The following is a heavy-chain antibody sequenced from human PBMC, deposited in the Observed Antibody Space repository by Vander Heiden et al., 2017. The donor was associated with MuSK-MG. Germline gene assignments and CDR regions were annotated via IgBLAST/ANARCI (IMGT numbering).Heavy chain of an antibody. D-gene: IGHD1-26*01. CDR1: GFTFRDYY. CDR3: VRVRGSYAFDY. CDR2: ISDGGSSV. V-gene: IGHV3-11*01. Sequence: QVQLVESGGGLVKPGGSLRLSCAASGFTFRDYYMSWFRQAPGKGLEWISYISDGGSSVFYADFVKGRFTISRDNPKNSVYLQMNSLRAEDTAVYYCVRVRGSYAFDYWGQGTLVTVSS. J-gene: IGHJ4*02.